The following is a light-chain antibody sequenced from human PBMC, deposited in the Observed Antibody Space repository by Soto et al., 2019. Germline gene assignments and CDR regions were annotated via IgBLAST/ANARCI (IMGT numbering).Light chain of an antibody. Sequence: QSVLTQPPSASGSPGQSLTISCTGTSTDVGNYNYVSWYQQHPGKAPKLMISDVNRRPSGVPDRFSGFKSGNTASLTVSGLQAEDEADYYCSSYAGSNNGVFGGGTKVTVL. CDR1: STDVGNYNY. V-gene: IGLV2-8*01. CDR2: DVN. CDR3: SSYAGSNNGV. J-gene: IGLJ3*02.